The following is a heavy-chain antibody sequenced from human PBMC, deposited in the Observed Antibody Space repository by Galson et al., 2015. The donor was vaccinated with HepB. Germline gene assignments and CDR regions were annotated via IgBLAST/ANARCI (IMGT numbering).Heavy chain of an antibody. CDR3: ARGDCGGDCSILLNHAFDI. V-gene: IGHV5-51*03. CDR1: GYSFTSYW. J-gene: IGHJ3*02. D-gene: IGHD2-21*01. CDR2: IYPGDSDT. Sequence: QSGAEVKKPGESLKISCKGSGYSFTSYWIGWVRQMPGKGLEWMGIIYPGDSDTRYSPSFQGQVTISADKSISTAYLQWSSLKASDTAMYYCARGDCGGDCSILLNHAFDIWGQGTMVTVSS.